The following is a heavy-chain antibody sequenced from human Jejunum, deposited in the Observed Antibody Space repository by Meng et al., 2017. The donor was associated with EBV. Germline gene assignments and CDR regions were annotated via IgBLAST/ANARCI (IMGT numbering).Heavy chain of an antibody. Sequence: QVPLRDAGTCPGKPSQSLCPTCTVSGVSMSNFSWRWYRQPPGKGLEWIGYIYYSVSTNYNPSLKSRVTISVDTSKNQFSLSLSSVTAADTAVYYCARGGGRPEYWGQGILVTVSS. D-gene: IGHD3-10*01. CDR1: GVSMSNFS. V-gene: IGHV4-59*01. CDR2: IYYSVST. CDR3: ARGGGRPEY. J-gene: IGHJ4*02.